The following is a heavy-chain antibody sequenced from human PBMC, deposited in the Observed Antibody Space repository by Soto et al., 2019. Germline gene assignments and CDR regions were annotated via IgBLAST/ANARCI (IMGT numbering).Heavy chain of an antibody. D-gene: IGHD3-9*01. J-gene: IGHJ4*02. V-gene: IGHV3-53*01. CDR1: GFTVSSNY. Sequence: PGGSLRLSCAASGFTVSSNYMSWVRQAPGKRLEWVSVIYSGGSTYYADSVKGRFTISRDNSKNTLYLQMNSLRAEDTAVYYCASPSLGRLRYFDWLLPIGYWGQGTLVTVSS. CDR2: IYSGGST. CDR3: ASPSLGRLRYFDWLLPIGY.